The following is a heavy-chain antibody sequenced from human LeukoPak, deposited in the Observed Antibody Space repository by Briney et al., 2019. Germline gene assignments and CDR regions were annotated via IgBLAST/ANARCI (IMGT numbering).Heavy chain of an antibody. D-gene: IGHD3-10*01. J-gene: IGHJ6*03. V-gene: IGHV3-7*01. CDR2: IRQDESER. CDR1: GFSFSSYW. Sequence: GVSLRLSCEGSGFSFSSYWMTWVRQSPGKGPEWVANIRQDESERYTVDSVKGRFTISRDNAKNSVYLHMNSLRAEDTALYYCARLSAYYYGSFFYYYMDVWGKGTTVTVSS. CDR3: ARLSAYYYGSFFYYYMDV.